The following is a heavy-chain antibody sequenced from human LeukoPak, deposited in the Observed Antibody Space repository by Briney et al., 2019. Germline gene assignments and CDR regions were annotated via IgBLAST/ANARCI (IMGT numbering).Heavy chain of an antibody. CDR1: GLTFSRYS. CDR3: ARGYTIFGVAPSDY. J-gene: IGHJ4*02. V-gene: IGHV3-21*01. CDR2: ISSSSSYI. Sequence: GGSLRLSCAASGLTFSRYSMNWVRQAPGKGLEWVSSISSSSSYIYYADSVKGRFTISRDNAKNSLYLQMNSLRAEDTAVYYCARGYTIFGVAPSDYWGQGTLVTVSS. D-gene: IGHD3-3*01.